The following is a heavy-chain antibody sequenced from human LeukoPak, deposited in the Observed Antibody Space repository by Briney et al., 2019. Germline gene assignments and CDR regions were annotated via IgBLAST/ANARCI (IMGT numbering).Heavy chain of an antibody. J-gene: IGHJ6*04. Sequence: GGSLRLSCSASGFIFRNFWMHWVRQAPGKGPVWVSRINNDGKLVTYADSVKGRFTISRDSAKDTVFLQMDSLRVEDTALYYCVRGLGDVWGKGTLVTVSS. V-gene: IGHV3-74*01. CDR2: INNDGKLV. D-gene: IGHD4-11*01. CDR1: GFIFRNFW. CDR3: VRGLGDV.